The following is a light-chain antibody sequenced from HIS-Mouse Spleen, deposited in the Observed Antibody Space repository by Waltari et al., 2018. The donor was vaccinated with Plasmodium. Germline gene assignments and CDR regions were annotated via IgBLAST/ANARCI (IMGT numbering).Light chain of an antibody. CDR1: VLAKKY. CDR3: YSAADNNRV. J-gene: IGLJ3*02. V-gene: IGLV3-27*01. CDR2: KDS. Sequence: SYELTQPSSVSVSPGQTARITCPGDVLAKKYARWFQQKPGQAPVLVFYKDSERPSGIPERFSGSSSGTTVTLTISGAQVEDEADYYCYSAADNNRVFGGGTKLTVL.